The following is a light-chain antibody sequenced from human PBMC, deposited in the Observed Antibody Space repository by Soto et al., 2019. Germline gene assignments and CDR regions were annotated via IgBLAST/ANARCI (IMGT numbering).Light chain of an antibody. CDR3: QQYYSYPLT. CDR2: AAS. V-gene: IGKV1-8*01. CDR1: QGISSY. Sequence: AIQMTQSPASLSVSLGDRVTITCRASQGISSYLAWYQQKPGKAPKLLIYAASTLQSGVPSRFSGSGSGTDFTLTISCLQSEDFATYYCQQYYSYPLTFGQGTKV. J-gene: IGKJ1*01.